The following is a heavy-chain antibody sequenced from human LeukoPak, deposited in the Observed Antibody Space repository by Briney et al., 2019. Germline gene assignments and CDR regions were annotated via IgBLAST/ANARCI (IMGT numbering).Heavy chain of an antibody. D-gene: IGHD1-26*01. CDR2: IYSGGDT. Sequence: PGGSLRLSCAASGFTVSTNYMTWVRQAPGKGLEWVSIIYSGGDTYYADSVKGRFTISRDNSKNTLYLQMNSLRGEDTAVYYCARWIMGPTYLDYWGQGTLATVS. CDR3: ARWIMGPTYLDY. CDR1: GFTVSTNY. V-gene: IGHV3-53*01. J-gene: IGHJ4*02.